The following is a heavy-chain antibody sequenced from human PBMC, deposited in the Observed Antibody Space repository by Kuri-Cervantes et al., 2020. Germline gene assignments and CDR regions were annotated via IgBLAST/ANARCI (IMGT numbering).Heavy chain of an antibody. Sequence: GGSLRLSCAASGFTFSSYSMNRVRQAPGKGLEWVSSISSSSSYIYYADSVKGRFTISRDNAKNSLYLQMNSLRAEDTAVYYCARGGCSSTSCYYDAFDIWGQGTRVTVSS. D-gene: IGHD2-2*01. CDR3: ARGGCSSTSCYYDAFDI. J-gene: IGHJ3*02. CDR1: GFTFSSYS. CDR2: ISSSSSYI. V-gene: IGHV3-21*04.